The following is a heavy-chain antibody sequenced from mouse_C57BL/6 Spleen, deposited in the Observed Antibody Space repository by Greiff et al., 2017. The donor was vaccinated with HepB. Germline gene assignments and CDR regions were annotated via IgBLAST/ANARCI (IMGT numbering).Heavy chain of an antibody. J-gene: IGHJ2*01. CDR3: ARGYHGSGGYFDY. V-gene: IGHV1-72*01. CDR1: GYTFTSYW. Sequence: VQLQQPGAELVKPGASVKLSCKASGYTFTSYWMHWVKQRPGRGLEWIGRIDPNSGGTKYNEKFKSKATLPVDKPSSTAYMQLSSLPSEDSAVYYCARGYHGSGGYFDYWGQGTTLTVSS. CDR2: IDPNSGGT. D-gene: IGHD1-1*01.